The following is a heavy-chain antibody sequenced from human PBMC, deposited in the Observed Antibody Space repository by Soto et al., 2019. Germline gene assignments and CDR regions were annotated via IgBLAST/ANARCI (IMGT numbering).Heavy chain of an antibody. J-gene: IGHJ6*02. CDR2: IKQDGSEK. V-gene: IGHV3-7*01. D-gene: IGHD2-2*01. CDR1: GFTFSSYW. Sequence: TGGSLRLSCAASGFTFSSYWMSWVRQAPGKGLEWVANIKQDGSEKYYVDSVKGRFTISRDNAKNSLYLQMNSLRAEDTAVYYCAKSNFPGYCISTSCYEAPGWYYYYGMDVWGQGTTVTVSS. CDR3: AKSNFPGYCISTSCYEAPGWYYYYGMDV.